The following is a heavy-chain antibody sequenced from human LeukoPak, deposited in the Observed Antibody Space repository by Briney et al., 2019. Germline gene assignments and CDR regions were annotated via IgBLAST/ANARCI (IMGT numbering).Heavy chain of an antibody. CDR2: ISYDGSNK. CDR1: GFTFSSYA. V-gene: IGHV3-30-3*01. CDR3: AKDRSYGSPDYFDS. D-gene: IGHD5-18*01. Sequence: PGRSLRLSCAASGFTFSSYAMHWVRQAPGKGLEWVAVISYDGSNKYYADSVKGRFTISRDNSKNTLYLQMNSLRAEDTAVYYCAKDRSYGSPDYFDSWGQGTLVTVSS. J-gene: IGHJ4*02.